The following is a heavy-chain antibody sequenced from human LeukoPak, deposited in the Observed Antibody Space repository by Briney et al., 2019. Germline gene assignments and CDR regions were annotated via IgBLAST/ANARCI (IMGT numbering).Heavy chain of an antibody. V-gene: IGHV4-59*01. D-gene: IGHD4-17*01. J-gene: IGHJ4*02. Sequence: PSETLSLTCTVSGGSISSYYWSWIRQPPGKGLEWIGYIYYSGSTNYNPSLKSRVTISVDTSKNQFSLKLSSVTAADTAVYYCARAIGDYAPPEFWGQGTLVIVSS. CDR1: GGSISSYY. CDR2: IYYSGST. CDR3: ARAIGDYAPPEF.